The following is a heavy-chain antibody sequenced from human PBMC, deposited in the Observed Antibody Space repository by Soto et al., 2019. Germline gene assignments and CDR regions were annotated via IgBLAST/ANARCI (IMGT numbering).Heavy chain of an antibody. V-gene: IGHV4-31*02. CDR2: IYYSGST. Sequence: QVQLQESGPGLVKPSQTLSLTCTVSGGSISSGGYYWSWIRQHPGKGLEWIGYIYYSGSTYYNPSLKSRVTISVDTSKNQFSLKLSSVTAADTAVYYCARDEGYCSSTSCYYGSLPDPGWFDPWGQGTLVTVSS. CDR1: GGSISSGGYY. D-gene: IGHD2-2*01. CDR3: ARDEGYCSSTSCYYGSLPDPGWFDP. J-gene: IGHJ5*02.